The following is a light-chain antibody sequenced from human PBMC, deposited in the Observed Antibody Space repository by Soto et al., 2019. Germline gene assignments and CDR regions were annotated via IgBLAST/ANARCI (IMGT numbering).Light chain of an antibody. CDR2: GTS. CDR3: QQSYSTPYT. V-gene: IGKV1-39*01. CDR1: QSIRSY. Sequence: DIQMTQSPSSLSASVGGRVTITCRASQSIRSYLNWYQQKPGKAPQVMIYGTSSLQSGVPSRFSGSGSGADFTLTISSLHPEDFATYYCQQSYSTPYTFGQGTKLEIK. J-gene: IGKJ2*01.